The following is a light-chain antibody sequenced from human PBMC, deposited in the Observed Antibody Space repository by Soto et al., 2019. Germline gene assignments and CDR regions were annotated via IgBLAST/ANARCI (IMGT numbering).Light chain of an antibody. Sequence: DIQMTQSPSTLSASVGDRVTITCRASQSISSWLAWYQQKPGKAPKLLIYDASSLESGVPSRFSGSGSGTEFTLTISSLQPDDFATYYCQQYNSYLSITFGQGTRLEIK. V-gene: IGKV1-5*01. CDR1: QSISSW. J-gene: IGKJ5*01. CDR3: QQYNSYLSIT. CDR2: DAS.